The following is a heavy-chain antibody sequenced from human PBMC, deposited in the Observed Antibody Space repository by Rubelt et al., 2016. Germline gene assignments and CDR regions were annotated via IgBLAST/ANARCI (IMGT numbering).Heavy chain of an antibody. CDR3: ARELQRYDY. D-gene: IGHD4-11*01. CDR1: GGSFSGFY. V-gene: IGHV4-34*01. J-gene: IGHJ4*02. CDR2: INHSGST. Sequence: QVQLQQWGAGLLKPSETLSLTCAVYGGSFSGFYWSWIRQPPGKGLEWIGEINHSGSTSYNPSLKSRVTISVDTSKKQFSLKLSSVTAAETAVYYCARELQRYDYWGQGTLVTVSS.